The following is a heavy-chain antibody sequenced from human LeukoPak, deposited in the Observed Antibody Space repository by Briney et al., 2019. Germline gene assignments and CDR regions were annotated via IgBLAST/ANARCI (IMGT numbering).Heavy chain of an antibody. Sequence: SETLSLTCAVSGGSISSYYWIWIRQPAGKGLEWIGRIYTSGSTNYNPSLKSRVTISVDTSKNQFSLKLTSVTVADTAVYYCARSGAMALRDWGQGTLVTVSS. V-gene: IGHV4-4*07. CDR2: IYTSGST. J-gene: IGHJ4*02. D-gene: IGHD5-18*01. CDR3: ARSGAMALRD. CDR1: GGSISSYY.